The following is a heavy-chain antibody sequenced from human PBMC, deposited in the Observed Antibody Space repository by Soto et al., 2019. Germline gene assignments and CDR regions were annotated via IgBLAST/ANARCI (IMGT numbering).Heavy chain of an antibody. CDR2: IYYSGST. CDR3: GRAGALHYYFDS. D-gene: IGHD1-26*01. CDR1: GGSISSYY. Sequence: SETLSLTCTVSGGSISSYYWGWIRQPPGEGLEWIGYIYYSGSTNYNPCLKRRGTISVDTSKNQFSLKRSSVNAADTAVYYCGRAGALHYYFDSLGQGTLVTVSS. V-gene: IGHV4-59*01. J-gene: IGHJ4*02.